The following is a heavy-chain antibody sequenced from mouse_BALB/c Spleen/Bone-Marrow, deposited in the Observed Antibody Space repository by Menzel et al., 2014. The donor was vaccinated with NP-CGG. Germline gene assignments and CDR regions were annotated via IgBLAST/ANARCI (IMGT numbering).Heavy chain of an antibody. J-gene: IGHJ4*01. CDR3: ARFITTGTMDY. D-gene: IGHD1-1*01. V-gene: IGHV2-6-4*01. CDR1: GFSLSRYS. CDR2: IWGGGNT. Sequence: QVQLKDSGPGLVAPSQSLSITCTVSGFSLSRYSIHWVRQPPGEGLEWLGVIWGGGNTDYNSALKSRLSISKDNSKSQVFLKMNSLQTDDTAMYYCARFITTGTMDYWGQGPSVTVSS.